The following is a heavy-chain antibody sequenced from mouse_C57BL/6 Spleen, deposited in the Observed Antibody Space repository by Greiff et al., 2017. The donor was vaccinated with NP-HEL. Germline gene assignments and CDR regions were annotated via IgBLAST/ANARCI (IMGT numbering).Heavy chain of an antibody. D-gene: IGHD1-1*01. V-gene: IGHV1-74*01. Sequence: VQLQQPGAELVKPGASVKVSCKASGYTFTSYWMHWVKQRPGQGLEWIGRIHPSDSDTNYNQKFKGKATLTVDKSSSTAYMQLSSLTSEDSAVYYCAILYGSSGFAYWGQGTLVTVSA. CDR1: GYTFTSYW. CDR3: AILYGSSGFAY. CDR2: IHPSDSDT. J-gene: IGHJ3*01.